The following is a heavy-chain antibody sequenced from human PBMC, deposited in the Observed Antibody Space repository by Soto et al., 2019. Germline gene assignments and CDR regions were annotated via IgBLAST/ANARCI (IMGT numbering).Heavy chain of an antibody. CDR1: GFTFSSYV. Sequence: GGSLRLSCAASGFTFSSYVMSWVRQAPGKGLEWVSAISGSGGSTYYADSVKGRFTISRDNSKNTLYLQMNSLRAEDTAVYYWAKGVGGDSSSWYNYYYYYGMDVWGQGTTVTVSS. CDR3: AKGVGGDSSSWYNYYYYYGMDV. J-gene: IGHJ6*02. CDR2: ISGSGGST. D-gene: IGHD6-13*01. V-gene: IGHV3-23*01.